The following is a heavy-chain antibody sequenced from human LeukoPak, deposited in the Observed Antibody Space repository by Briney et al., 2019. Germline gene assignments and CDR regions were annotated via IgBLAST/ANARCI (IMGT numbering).Heavy chain of an antibody. V-gene: IGHV3-74*01. CDR2: INPDGRTA. CDR3: ARATAFQLMGTYIS. D-gene: IGHD1-7*01. CDR1: GFTFSDYW. Sequence: GGSLRLSCAASGFTFSDYWMHWVRQGPGKRLLSVSRINPDGRTAHYADSVTGRFTISRDNARNTVYLQMNSLRAEDTGVYYCARATAFQLMGTYISWGLGVLVTVSS. J-gene: IGHJ5*02.